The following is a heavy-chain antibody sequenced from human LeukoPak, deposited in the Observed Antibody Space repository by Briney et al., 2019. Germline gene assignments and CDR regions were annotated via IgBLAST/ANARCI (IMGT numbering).Heavy chain of an antibody. J-gene: IGHJ4*02. CDR1: GFTFSSYG. V-gene: IGHV3-23*01. D-gene: IGHD6-13*01. CDR3: ATGVHGITAAGDYYFDY. Sequence: GGSLRLSCAASGFTFSSYGMSWVRQAPGKGLEWVSAISGSGGSTYYADSVKGRFTISRDNSKNTLYLQMNSLRAEDTAVYYCATGVHGITAAGDYYFDYWGQGTLVTVSS. CDR2: ISGSGGST.